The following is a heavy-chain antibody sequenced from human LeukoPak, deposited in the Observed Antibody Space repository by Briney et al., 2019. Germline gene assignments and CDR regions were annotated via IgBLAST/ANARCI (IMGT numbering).Heavy chain of an antibody. D-gene: IGHD3-10*01. J-gene: IGHJ4*02. CDR1: GCTFISYY. CDR3: ARAGARSPFDY. Sequence: ASVKVSCKASGCTFISYYMYWVRQVPGQGLESIGIINPSGGSTTYAQKFQGRVAVTSDTSTSTVYMELSSLRSEDTAFYYCARAGARSPFDYWGQGTLVTVSS. V-gene: IGHV1-46*01. CDR2: INPSGGST.